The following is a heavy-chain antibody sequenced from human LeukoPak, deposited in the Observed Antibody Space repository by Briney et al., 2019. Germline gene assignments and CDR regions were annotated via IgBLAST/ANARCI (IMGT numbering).Heavy chain of an antibody. CDR3: ARVSGSGSLLTFDY. CDR1: GASISSGGYY. J-gene: IGHJ4*02. V-gene: IGHV4-30-2*01. CDR2: IYHSGST. Sequence: PSETLSLTCTVSGASISSGGYYWSWLRQPPGKGLEWIGYIYHSGSTYYNPSLKSRVTISVDRSKNQFSLKLSSVTAADTAVYYCARVSGSGSLLTFDYWGQGTLVTVSS. D-gene: IGHD3-10*01.